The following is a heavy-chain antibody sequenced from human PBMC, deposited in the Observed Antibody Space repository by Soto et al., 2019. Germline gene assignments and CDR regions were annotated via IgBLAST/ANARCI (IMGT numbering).Heavy chain of an antibody. CDR3: ARDWDSIVVVPAAIAGGDYYYGMDV. CDR2: ISSSSSYI. D-gene: IGHD2-2*01. Sequence: GGSLRLSCAASGFTFSSYSMNWGRQAPGKGLEWVSSISSSSSYIYYADSVKGRFTICRDNANNPLYLQMNSLRAEDTAVYYCARDWDSIVVVPAAIAGGDYYYGMDVWGQGTTVTVS. J-gene: IGHJ6*02. V-gene: IGHV3-21*01. CDR1: GFTFSSYS.